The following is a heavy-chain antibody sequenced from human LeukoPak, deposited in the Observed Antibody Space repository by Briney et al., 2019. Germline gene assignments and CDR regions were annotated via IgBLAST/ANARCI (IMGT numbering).Heavy chain of an antibody. Sequence: GGSLRLSCAASGFTFDDYGMSWVRQAPGKGLEWVSGINWNGGSTGYADSVKGRFTISRDNAKNSLYLQMNSLRAEDTALYYCARLGGYCSSTSCYTDAFDIWGQGTMVTVSS. D-gene: IGHD2-2*02. CDR2: INWNGGST. J-gene: IGHJ3*02. V-gene: IGHV3-20*04. CDR1: GFTFDDYG. CDR3: ARLGGYCSSTSCYTDAFDI.